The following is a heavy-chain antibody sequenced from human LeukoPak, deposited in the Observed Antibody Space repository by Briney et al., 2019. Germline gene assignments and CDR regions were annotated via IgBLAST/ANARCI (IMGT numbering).Heavy chain of an antibody. CDR3: ARGQKVTAVGATEYDY. Sequence: SETLSLTCTVSGGSISSGDYYWSWIRQPPGKGLEWNAYINYSGSTYYNPSLKSRVTISVDTSKNQFSLKLRSVTAADTAVYYCARGQKVTAVGATEYDYWGQGTLVTVSS. J-gene: IGHJ4*02. D-gene: IGHD1-26*01. V-gene: IGHV4-30-4*01. CDR1: GGSISSGDYY. CDR2: INYSGST.